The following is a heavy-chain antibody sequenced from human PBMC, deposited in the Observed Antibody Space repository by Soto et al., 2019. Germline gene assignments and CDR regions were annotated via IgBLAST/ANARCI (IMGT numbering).Heavy chain of an antibody. CDR3: ARDRRLGLAGIIDSNWFDP. D-gene: IGHD1-1*01. J-gene: IGHJ5*02. CDR1: GYTFPRCG. Sequence: ASVKVSSKASGYTFPRCGITWVRQAPGQGLEWMGWISGNDGKTKYAQRLQGRVTMTTDTSTTTVYMDLMSLTSDDTAFYYCARDRRLGLAGIIDSNWFDPWGQGTLVTVSS. V-gene: IGHV1-18*04. CDR2: ISGNDGKT.